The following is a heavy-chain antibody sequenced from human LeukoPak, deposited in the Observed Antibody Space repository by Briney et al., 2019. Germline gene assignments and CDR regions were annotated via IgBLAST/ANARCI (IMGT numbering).Heavy chain of an antibody. J-gene: IGHJ1*01. V-gene: IGHV4-34*01. CDR2: INHSGST. CDR1: GGSFSGYY. Sequence: PSETLSLTCAVYGGSFSGYYWSWIRQPPGKGLEWIGEINHSGSTNYNPSLKSRVTISVDTSKNQFSLKLSSVTAADTAVYYCARAYRSSRWRSEYFQHWGQGTLVTVSS. CDR3: ARAYRSSRWRSEYFQH. D-gene: IGHD6-13*01.